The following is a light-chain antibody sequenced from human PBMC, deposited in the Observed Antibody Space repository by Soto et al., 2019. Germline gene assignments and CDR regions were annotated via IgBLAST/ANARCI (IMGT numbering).Light chain of an antibody. V-gene: IGKV3-15*01. CDR3: QQHGSSPIT. Sequence: EIVMTQSPATLSVSPGEGATLSCRASQTVSNNLAWYQQKPGQAPRLLIYGASTRATDIPARFSGSGSGTEFTLTISSLQSEDFAVYYCQQHGSSPITFGQGTRLEI. J-gene: IGKJ5*01. CDR1: QTVSNN. CDR2: GAS.